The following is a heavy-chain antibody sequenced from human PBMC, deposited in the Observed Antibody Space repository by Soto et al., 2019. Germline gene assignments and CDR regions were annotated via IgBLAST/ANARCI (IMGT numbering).Heavy chain of an antibody. V-gene: IGHV1-18*01. CDR2: ISAYNGNT. CDR1: GYTFTSYG. J-gene: IGHJ4*02. D-gene: IGHD2-21*02. Sequence: ASVKVSCKASGYTFTSYGISWLRQAPGQGLEWMGWISAYNGNTNYAQKLQGRVTMTTDTSTSTAYMELRSLRSDDTAVYYCARGRSCGGDCYYLFDYWGQGTLVTVSS. CDR3: ARGRSCGGDCYYLFDY.